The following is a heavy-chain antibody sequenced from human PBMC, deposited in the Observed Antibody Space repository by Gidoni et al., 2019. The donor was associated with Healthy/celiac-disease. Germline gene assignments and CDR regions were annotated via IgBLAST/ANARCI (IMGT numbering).Heavy chain of an antibody. J-gene: IGHJ5*02. Sequence: QVQLQESGPGLVKPSQTLSLTCTVSGGSISSGGYYWSWIRQHPGKGLEWIGYIYYSGSTYYNPSLKSRVTISVDTSKNQFSLKLSSVTAADTAVYYCARDSHSSGWYVRKPTGFDPWGQGTLVTVSS. CDR1: GGSISSGGYY. D-gene: IGHD6-19*01. CDR3: ARDSHSSGWYVRKPTGFDP. V-gene: IGHV4-31*03. CDR2: IYYSGST.